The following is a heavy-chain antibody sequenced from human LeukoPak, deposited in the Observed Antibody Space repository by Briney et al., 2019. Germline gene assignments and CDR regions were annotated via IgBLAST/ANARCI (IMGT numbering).Heavy chain of an antibody. CDR1: GFNFRRTG. V-gene: IGHV3-30*18. CDR2: ISYDGSAK. Sequence: GGSLRLSCASSGFNFRRTGMHWVRQAPGKGLEWVAFISYDGSAKYYADSVKGRFTISRDNSKDILNLQMNSLRAEDTAVYYCAKEGYIVYYFDYWGQGTLVTVSS. CDR3: AKEGYIVYYFDY. J-gene: IGHJ4*02. D-gene: IGHD2-2*02.